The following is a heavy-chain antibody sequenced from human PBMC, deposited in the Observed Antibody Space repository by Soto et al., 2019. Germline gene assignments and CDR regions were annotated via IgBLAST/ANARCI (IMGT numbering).Heavy chain of an antibody. D-gene: IGHD3-9*01. V-gene: IGHV1-18*01. CDR2: ISAYNGNT. CDR1: GYTFTSYG. CDR3: ARDYDILTGYYKGPYFDY. Sequence: QVQLVQSGAEVKKPGASVKVSCKASGYTFTSYGISWVRQAPGQGLEWMGWISAYNGNTNYAQKLQGRVTMTTDTSTSTSYMELRSLRSDDTAVYYCARDYDILTGYYKGPYFDYWGQGTLVTVSS. J-gene: IGHJ4*02.